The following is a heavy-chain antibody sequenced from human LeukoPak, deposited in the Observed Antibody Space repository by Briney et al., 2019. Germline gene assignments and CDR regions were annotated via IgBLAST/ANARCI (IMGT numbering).Heavy chain of an antibody. V-gene: IGHV1-18*01. CDR1: GYTFTSYG. J-gene: IGHJ3*02. CDR3: ARDPDIVVVPAAIEAFDI. CDR2: ISAYNGNT. Sequence: ASVKVSCKASGYTFTSYGISWVRQAPGQGLEWMGWISAYNGNTNYAQKLQGRVTMTTDTSTSTAYMELRSLRSDDTAVYYCARDPDIVVVPAAIEAFDIWGQGTMVTVSS. D-gene: IGHD2-2*01.